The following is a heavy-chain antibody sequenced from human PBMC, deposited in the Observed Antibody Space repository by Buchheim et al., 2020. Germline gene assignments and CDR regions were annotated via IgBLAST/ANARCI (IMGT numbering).Heavy chain of an antibody. D-gene: IGHD1-1*01. Sequence: VQLQESGPGLVKPSQTLSLTCTVSGDSLSSRPYYWTWIRQHPGEGLEWIGYIYYTGTSYYHPSLESRVIISVDTSKNQFSRKLNSVTAADTAVYYCARVRDAGTRPYFDYWGQGTL. CDR3: ARVRDAGTRPYFDY. CDR1: GDSLSSRPYY. J-gene: IGHJ4*02. V-gene: IGHV4-31*03. CDR2: IYYTGTS.